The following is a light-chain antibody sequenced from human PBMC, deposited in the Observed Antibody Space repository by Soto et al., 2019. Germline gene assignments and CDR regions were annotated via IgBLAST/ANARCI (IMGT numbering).Light chain of an antibody. CDR2: DVT. CDR1: SSDVGGFEY. Sequence: PASVSGSPGQSITISCTGTSSDVGGFEYVSWYQHQPGKAPKLIIYDVTKRPSGVSNRFSGSKSGNTASLTISGIQAEDEGDYYCGSITRSSTSVFGNGTKVTVL. J-gene: IGLJ1*01. CDR3: GSITRSSTSV. V-gene: IGLV2-14*01.